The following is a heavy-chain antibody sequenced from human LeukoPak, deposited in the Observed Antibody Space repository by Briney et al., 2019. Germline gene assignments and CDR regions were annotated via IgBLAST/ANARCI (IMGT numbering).Heavy chain of an antibody. J-gene: IGHJ4*02. CDR3: TRDLY. Sequence: WIRQPPGKGLEWVGFIRSKGDGGTAEYAASVKGRFTISRDDSKSIAYLQMNSLKTEDTAVYYCTRDLYWGQGTLVTVSS. CDR2: IRSKGDGGTA. D-gene: IGHD2-2*02. V-gene: IGHV3-49*02.